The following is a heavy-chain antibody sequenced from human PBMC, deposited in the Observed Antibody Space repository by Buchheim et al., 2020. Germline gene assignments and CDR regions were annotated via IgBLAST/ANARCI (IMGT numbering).Heavy chain of an antibody. CDR1: GFTFSSYS. CDR2: ISSSSSYI. CDR3: ARGGYDYVWGSYRHTASGVDY. D-gene: IGHD3-16*02. Sequence: EVQLVESGGGLVKPGGSLRLSCAASGFTFSSYSMNWVRQAPGKGLEWVSSISSSSSYIYYADSVKGRFTISRDNAKNSLYLQMNSLRAEDTAVYYCARGGYDYVWGSYRHTASGVDYWGQGTL. V-gene: IGHV3-21*01. J-gene: IGHJ4*02.